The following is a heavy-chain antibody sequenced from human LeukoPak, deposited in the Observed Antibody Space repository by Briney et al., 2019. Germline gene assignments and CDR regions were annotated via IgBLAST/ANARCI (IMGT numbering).Heavy chain of an antibody. V-gene: IGHV4-38-2*01. J-gene: IGHJ4*02. CDR1: GYSISSGYY. CDR2: IYHSGST. CDR3: ASAQYSSSWAFDN. D-gene: IGHD6-6*01. Sequence: PSETLSLTCAVSGYSISSGYYWGWIRQPPGKGLEWIGTIYHSGSTYYNPSLKSRVTMSVDTSKNQFSLKLSSVTAADTAVYYCASAQYSSSWAFDNWGQGTLVTVSS.